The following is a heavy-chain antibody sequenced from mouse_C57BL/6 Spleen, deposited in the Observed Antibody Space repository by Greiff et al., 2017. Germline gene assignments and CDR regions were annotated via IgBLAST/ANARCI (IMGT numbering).Heavy chain of an antibody. Sequence: EVKLVESGGGLVQPGGSLSLSCAASGFTFTDYYMSWVRQPPGKALEWLGFIRHKANGYTTEYSASVKGRFTISRDNSQSILYLQMNALRAEDSATEYCARFPYGYDGYYAMDYWGQGTSVTVSS. J-gene: IGHJ4*01. CDR3: ARFPYGYDGYYAMDY. V-gene: IGHV7-3*01. CDR2: IRHKANGYTT. CDR1: GFTFTDYY. D-gene: IGHD2-2*01.